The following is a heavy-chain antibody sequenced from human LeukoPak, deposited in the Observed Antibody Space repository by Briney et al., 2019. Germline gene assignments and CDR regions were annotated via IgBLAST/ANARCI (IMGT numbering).Heavy chain of an antibody. Sequence: GGSQRLSCAASGFTFSSHWMTWVRQVPGKGPEWVANINQDGSEKYCVDSVKGRFTISRDNAKNSLYLQMNSLRLEDTAVYYCATSGGAFAYWGQGTLVTVSS. V-gene: IGHV3-7*01. CDR1: GFTFSSHW. J-gene: IGHJ4*02. D-gene: IGHD1-26*01. CDR3: ATSGGAFAY. CDR2: INQDGSEK.